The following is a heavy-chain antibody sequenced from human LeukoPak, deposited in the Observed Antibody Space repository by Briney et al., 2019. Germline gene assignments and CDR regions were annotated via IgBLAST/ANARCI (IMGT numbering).Heavy chain of an antibody. CDR1: GFTFSSYA. D-gene: IGHD3-16*02. CDR3: AKFGDYVWGSYPNDY. J-gene: IGHJ4*02. CDR2: ISGSGGST. Sequence: QAGGSLRLSCAASGFTFSSYAMSWVRQAPGKGLEWVSAISGSGGSTYYADSVKGRFTISRDNSKNTLYLQMNSLRAEDTAVYYCAKFGDYVWGSYPNDYWGQGTLVTVSS. V-gene: IGHV3-23*01.